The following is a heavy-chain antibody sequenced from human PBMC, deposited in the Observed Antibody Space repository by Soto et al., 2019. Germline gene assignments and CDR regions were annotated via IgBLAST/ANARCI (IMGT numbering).Heavy chain of an antibody. J-gene: IGHJ1*01. CDR1: GGSISSDEYY. CDR3: ARDLDGLHDDTSGPFPRPG. D-gene: IGHD3-22*01. Sequence: PSETLSLTCTVSGGSISSDEYYWSWIRQAPGRGLEWIGYIHSSGSIYYNPSLKSRATMSIDTAGNQFSLQVSSETVADTAVYYCARDLDGLHDDTSGPFPRPGWGQGTLVTVSS. CDR2: IHSSGSI. V-gene: IGHV4-30-4*01.